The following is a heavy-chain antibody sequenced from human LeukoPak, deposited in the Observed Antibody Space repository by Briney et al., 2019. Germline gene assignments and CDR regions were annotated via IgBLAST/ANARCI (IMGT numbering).Heavy chain of an antibody. V-gene: IGHV4-4*07. D-gene: IGHD3-22*01. CDR2: IYTSGST. Sequence: SETLSLTCTVSGGSISNHYWSWIRQPAGKGLEWIGRIYTSGSTNYNPSLKSRVTMSVDTSKNQFSLKLSSVTAADTAVYYCARGYYYDSNGYYYYFDYWGQGTLVTVSS. CDR3: ARGYYYDSNGYYYYFDY. J-gene: IGHJ4*02. CDR1: GGSISNHY.